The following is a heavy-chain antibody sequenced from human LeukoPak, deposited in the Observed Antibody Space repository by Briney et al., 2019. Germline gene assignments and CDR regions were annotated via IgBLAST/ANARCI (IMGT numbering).Heavy chain of an antibody. J-gene: IGHJ5*02. D-gene: IGHD1-26*01. V-gene: IGHV3-23*01. CDR2: IAGDTDAT. Sequence: GGSLRLSCAASGFSVSSSVMTWVRQAPGMGLEWVSSIAGDTDATFYADPVKGRFTISRDNSKNTLYLQMNSLRAEDTAVYYCAKDTPLKWEPSGWFDPWGQGTLVTVSS. CDR1: GFSVSSSV. CDR3: AKDTPLKWEPSGWFDP.